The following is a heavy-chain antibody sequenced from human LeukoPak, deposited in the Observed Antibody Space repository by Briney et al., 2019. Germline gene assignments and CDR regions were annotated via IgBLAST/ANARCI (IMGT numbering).Heavy chain of an antibody. CDR1: GFSVSNNY. CDR3: ARDSGYTGYALDL. J-gene: IGHJ5*02. Sequence: GGSLRLSCAASGFSVSNNYMSWVRQAPGKGLEWVSIIYSGDSTYYLDSVKGRFTISRDNSKNTLYLQMYSLGPEDTAVYYCARDSGYTGYALDLWGQGNLVTVSS. V-gene: IGHV3-66*01. D-gene: IGHD5-12*01. CDR2: IYSGDST.